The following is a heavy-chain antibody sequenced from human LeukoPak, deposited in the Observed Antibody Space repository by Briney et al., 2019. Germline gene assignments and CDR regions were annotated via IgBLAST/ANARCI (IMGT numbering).Heavy chain of an antibody. D-gene: IGHD3-16*01. CDR3: ARDHPVRGSDY. V-gene: IGHV3-7*01. Sequence: GGSLRLSCAASGITFSTYPMNWVRQVPGKGLEWVANIKQDGSEKYYVDSVKGRFTISRDNAKNSLHLQMNSLRAEDTAVYYCARDHPVRGSDYWGQGTLVTVSS. CDR1: GITFSTYP. CDR2: IKQDGSEK. J-gene: IGHJ4*02.